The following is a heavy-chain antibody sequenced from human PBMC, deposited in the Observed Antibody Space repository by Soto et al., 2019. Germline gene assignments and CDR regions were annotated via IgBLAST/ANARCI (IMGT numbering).Heavy chain of an antibody. CDR3: ARVHFPNGATSWLVP. V-gene: IGHV1-18*01. D-gene: IGHD2-8*01. CDR2: ISAYNGNT. Sequence: ASVKVSCKASGYTFTSYGISWVRQAPGQGLEWMGWISAYNGNTNYAQKLQGRVTMTTDTSTSTASMELRSLRSDDTAVYYCARVHFPNGATSWLVPCGKAPLVTVSS. J-gene: IGHJ5*02. CDR1: GYTFTSYG.